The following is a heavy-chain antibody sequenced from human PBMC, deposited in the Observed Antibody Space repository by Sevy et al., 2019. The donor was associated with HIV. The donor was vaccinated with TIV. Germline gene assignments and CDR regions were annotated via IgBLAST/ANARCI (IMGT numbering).Heavy chain of an antibody. D-gene: IGHD6-19*01. V-gene: IGHV1-2*06. J-gene: IGHJ4*02. Sequence: ASVKVSCKASGYTFTGYYMHWVRQAPGQGLEWMGRINPNSGGTNYAQKFQGRVTMTRDTSISTANMELSRLRSDDTAEYYWARGSGGIAVREVGGWGQGTLVTVSS. CDR2: INPNSGGT. CDR1: GYTFTGYY. CDR3: ARGSGGIAVREVGG.